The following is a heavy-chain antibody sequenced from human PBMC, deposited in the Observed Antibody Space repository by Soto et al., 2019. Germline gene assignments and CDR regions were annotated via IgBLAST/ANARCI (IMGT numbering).Heavy chain of an antibody. CDR3: ARVFGVTYYYGIDV. CDR2: IIPSGGST. Sequence: ASVKASCKASGYTFTSYYMHWVRQAPGQGLEWLGIIIPSGGSTSYAQKFQGRVTMTRDTSTSTVYMELSSLRSEDTAVYYCARVFGVTYYYGIDVWGQGTTVTVSS. CDR1: GYTFTSYY. D-gene: IGHD3-3*01. J-gene: IGHJ6*02. V-gene: IGHV1-46*01.